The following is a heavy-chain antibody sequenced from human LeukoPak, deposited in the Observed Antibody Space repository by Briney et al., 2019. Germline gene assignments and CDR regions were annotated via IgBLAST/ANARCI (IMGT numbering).Heavy chain of an antibody. D-gene: IGHD6-19*01. V-gene: IGHV3-21*01. CDR3: ARELRSAWYYFDY. CDR1: GITFSSYS. J-gene: IGHJ4*02. CDR2: ISSSSTYI. Sequence: GSSLRLSCAASGITFSSYSMNWFRQAPGKGLEWVSTISSSSTYIHYADSVKGRFTISRDNAKTSLYLQMNSLRAEDTAVYYCARELRSAWYYFDYWGQGTLVTVSS.